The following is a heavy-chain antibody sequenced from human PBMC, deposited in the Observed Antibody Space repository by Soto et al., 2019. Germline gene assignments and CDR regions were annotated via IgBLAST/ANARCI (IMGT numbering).Heavy chain of an antibody. CDR3: ARDQAAEYCSSTSCPRSYYYYYYMDV. Sequence: GASVKVSCKASGDAFTSYAMHWVRQAPGQRLEWMGWINAGNGNTKYSQKFQGRVTITRDTSASTAYMELSSLRSEDTAVYYCARDQAAEYCSSTSCPRSYYYYYYMDVWGKGTTVTVSS. CDR1: GDAFTSYA. D-gene: IGHD2-2*01. J-gene: IGHJ6*03. V-gene: IGHV1-3*01. CDR2: INAGNGNT.